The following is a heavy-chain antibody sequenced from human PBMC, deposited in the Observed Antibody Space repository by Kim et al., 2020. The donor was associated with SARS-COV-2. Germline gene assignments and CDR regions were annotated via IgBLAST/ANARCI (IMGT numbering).Heavy chain of an antibody. Sequence: SQTLSLTCAISGDSVSSNSAAWNWIRQSPSRGLEWLGRTYYRSKWYNDYAVSVKSRITINPDTSKNQFSLQLNSVTPEDTAVYYCARERVQERRIFGVVVNCYYGMDVWGKGTTVTVSS. J-gene: IGHJ6*04. CDR3: ARERVQERRIFGVVVNCYYGMDV. CDR2: TYYRSKWYN. V-gene: IGHV6-1*01. CDR1: GDSVSSNSAA. D-gene: IGHD3-3*01.